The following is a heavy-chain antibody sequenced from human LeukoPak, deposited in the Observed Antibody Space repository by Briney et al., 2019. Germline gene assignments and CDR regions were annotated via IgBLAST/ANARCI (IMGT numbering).Heavy chain of an antibody. V-gene: IGHV4-31*03. Sequence: PSETLSLTCTVSGGSISSGGYYWSWIRQHPGKGLEWIGYIYYSGSTYYNPSLKSRVTISVDTSKNQFSLKLSSVTAADTAVYYCASLDYGDYGDYYYGMDVWGQGTTVTVSS. CDR1: GGSISSGGYY. CDR2: IYYSGST. CDR3: ASLDYGDYGDYYYGMDV. J-gene: IGHJ6*02. D-gene: IGHD4-17*01.